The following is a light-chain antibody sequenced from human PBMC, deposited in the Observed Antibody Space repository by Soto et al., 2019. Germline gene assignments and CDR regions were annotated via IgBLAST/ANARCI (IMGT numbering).Light chain of an antibody. CDR1: QSVRNN. CDR3: QQYNKWTPWT. Sequence: DIVMTQSPVTLSVSPGEGASLFCRASQSVRNNLAWYQQKPGLAPRLLIYAVSTRATGVPARFSGNGSETEFTLTISGLQSDDFSLYYCQQYNKWTPWTFGQGTKVEIK. V-gene: IGKV3-15*01. J-gene: IGKJ1*01. CDR2: AVS.